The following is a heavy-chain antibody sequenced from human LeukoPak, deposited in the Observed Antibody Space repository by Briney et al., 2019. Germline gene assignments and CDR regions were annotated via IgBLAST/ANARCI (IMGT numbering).Heavy chain of an antibody. D-gene: IGHD5-18*01. CDR1: GGSFSGYY. CDR3: ARSWDTAMVRD. V-gene: IGHV4-34*01. CDR2: INHSGST. Sequence: PSETLSLTCAVYGGSFSGYYWSWIRQPPGKGLEWIGEINHSGSTNYNPSLKSRVTISVDTSKNQFSLKLSSVTAADTAVYYCARSWDTAMVRDWGQGTLVTVSS. J-gene: IGHJ4*02.